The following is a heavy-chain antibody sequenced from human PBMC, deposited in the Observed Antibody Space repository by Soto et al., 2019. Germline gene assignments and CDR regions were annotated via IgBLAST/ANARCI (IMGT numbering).Heavy chain of an antibody. CDR2: IVVGSGNT. V-gene: IGHV1-58*01. CDR3: AADTYYDFWSGYPSFDY. J-gene: IGHJ4*02. Sequence: SVKVSCKASGFTFTSSAVQWVRQARGQRLEWIGWIVVGSGNTNYAQKFQERVTITRDMSTSTAYMELSSLRSEDTAVYYCAADTYYDFWSGYPSFDYWGQGTLVTVSS. D-gene: IGHD3-3*01. CDR1: GFTFTSSA.